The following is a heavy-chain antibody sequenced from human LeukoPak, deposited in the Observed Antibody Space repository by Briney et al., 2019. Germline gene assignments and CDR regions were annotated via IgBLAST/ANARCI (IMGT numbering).Heavy chain of an antibody. J-gene: IGHJ3*02. D-gene: IGHD1-14*01. Sequence: GGSLRLSCAASRFTFSNAWMNWVRQAPRKGLEWVGRIRRITDGGTTDYAAPVKGRFTISRDDSKNTLYLQMNSLKTEDAGVYYCATAVSRYTLTWGGFDIWGQGTRVTVSS. CDR1: RFTFSNAW. CDR3: ATAVSRYTLTWGGFDI. CDR2: IRRITDGGTT. V-gene: IGHV3-15*01.